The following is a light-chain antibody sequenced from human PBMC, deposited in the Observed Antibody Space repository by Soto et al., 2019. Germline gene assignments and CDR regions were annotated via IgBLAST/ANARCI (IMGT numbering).Light chain of an antibody. CDR2: GAS. CDR1: QTVRSRY. V-gene: IGKV3-20*01. CDR3: QQYNNWWT. Sequence: EIVVTQSPGTLSLSPGERATLSCRASQTVRSRYLAWYQQTPGQAPRLLIYGASSRATGIPDRFSGSGSGTDFTLTISRLEPEDFAVYYCQQYNNWWTFGQGTKVDIK. J-gene: IGKJ1*01.